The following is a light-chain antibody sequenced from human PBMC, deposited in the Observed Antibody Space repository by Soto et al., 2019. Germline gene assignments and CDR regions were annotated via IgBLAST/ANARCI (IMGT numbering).Light chain of an antibody. Sequence: DIQMTQSPSTLSSSLGDRVTISCRASQSIGSWLAWYQQKPGKAPKLLIYKASSLESGVPSRFSGSGSGTEFTLTISSLQPDDFASYYCQQYNSSFGQGTRLEIK. CDR2: KAS. CDR1: QSIGSW. CDR3: QQYNSS. V-gene: IGKV1-5*03. J-gene: IGKJ5*01.